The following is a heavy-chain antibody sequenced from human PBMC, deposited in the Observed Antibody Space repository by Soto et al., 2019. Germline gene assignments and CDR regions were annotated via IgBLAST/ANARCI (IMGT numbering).Heavy chain of an antibody. CDR2: IVTIVDTS. V-gene: IGHV1-69*12. D-gene: IGHD5-12*01. CDR1: GGTFSSYA. Sequence: QVQLVQSGAEVRQPASSVKVSCKTSGGTFSSYAISWVRQAPGQGLEWMGGIVTIVDTSTYAQKFQGRVTITADESTSTVYMELSSLRSDDTAVYYCVIVVAIPGYPDNWVQGTLVTVAS. J-gene: IGHJ4*02. CDR3: VIVVAIPGYPDN.